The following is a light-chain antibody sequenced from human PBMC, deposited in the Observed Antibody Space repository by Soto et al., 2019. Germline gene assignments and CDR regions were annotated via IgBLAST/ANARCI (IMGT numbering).Light chain of an antibody. CDR1: QDISGA. Sequence: AIQVTQSPSSLSASVGDIVTITCRASQDISGAVAWYQQKPGKAPKLLIYDVSTLESGVPSRFSGSGSGTEFTLTISGLQPDDLGTYYGQQFNSYPFTFGHGTRLEIK. V-gene: IGKV1-13*02. CDR2: DVS. CDR3: QQFNSYPFT. J-gene: IGKJ5*01.